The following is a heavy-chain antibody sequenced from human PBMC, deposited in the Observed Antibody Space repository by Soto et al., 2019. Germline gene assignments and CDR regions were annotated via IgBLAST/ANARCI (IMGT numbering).Heavy chain of an antibody. CDR3: ARLIYCSGGSCYSGLDY. CDR2: IYYSGST. Sequence: SETLSLTCTVSGGSISSYYWSWIRQPPGKGLEWIGYIYYSGSTNYNPSIKSRVTISVDTSKNQFSLKLSSVTAADTAMYYCARLIYCSGGSCYSGLDYWGQGTLVTVSS. D-gene: IGHD2-15*01. CDR1: GGSISSYY. V-gene: IGHV4-59*08. J-gene: IGHJ4*02.